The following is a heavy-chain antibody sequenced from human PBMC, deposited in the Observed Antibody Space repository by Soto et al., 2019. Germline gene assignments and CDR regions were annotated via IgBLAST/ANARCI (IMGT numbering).Heavy chain of an antibody. CDR1: GGSMIAYY. J-gene: IGHJ4*02. D-gene: IGHD6-13*01. V-gene: IGHV4-59*01. CDR3: ARVRGTAGKRYFDY. CDR2: TYYSGST. Sequence: SETLSLTCTVSGGSMIAYYWNWMRQPPGKGLQWIGYTYYSGSTTYSPSLKSRVTISVDSSKNQFSLKLDSVTPADTAVYYCARVRGTAGKRYFDYWGPGTLVTVS.